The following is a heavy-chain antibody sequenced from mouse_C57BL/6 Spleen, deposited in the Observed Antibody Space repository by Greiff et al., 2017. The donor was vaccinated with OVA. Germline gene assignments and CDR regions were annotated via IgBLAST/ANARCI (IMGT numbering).Heavy chain of an antibody. CDR3: ARYYKGYYFDY. J-gene: IGHJ2*01. CDR2: INYDGSST. Sequence: EVKVEESEGGLVQPGSSMKLSCTASGFTFSDYYMAWVRQVPEKGLEWVANINYDGSSTYYLDSLKSRFIISRDNAKNILYLQMSSLKSEDTATYYCARYYKGYYFDYWGQGTTLTVSS. CDR1: GFTFSDYY. D-gene: IGHD2-12*01. V-gene: IGHV5-16*01.